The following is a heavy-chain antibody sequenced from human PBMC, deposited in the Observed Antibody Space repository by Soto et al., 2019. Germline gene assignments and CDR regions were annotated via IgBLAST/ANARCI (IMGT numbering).Heavy chain of an antibody. J-gene: IGHJ6*02. CDR2: IYPDDSDT. CDR3: ARQPRDASDNCFLCTMDV. V-gene: IGHV5-51*01. D-gene: IGHD2-21*01. CDR1: GSTFSTYW. Sequence: GESLKISCHSSGSTFSTYWVAWVRQRPGKALEWLGLIYPDDSDTRYNPSFRGQVTISAEKSSSTIFLQWSSLKASDTATYYCARQPRDASDNCFLCTMDVWGQGTKVTVSS.